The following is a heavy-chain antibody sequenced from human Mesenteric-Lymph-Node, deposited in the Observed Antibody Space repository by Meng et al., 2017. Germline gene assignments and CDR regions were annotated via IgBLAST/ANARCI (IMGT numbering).Heavy chain of an antibody. D-gene: IGHD5-18*01. CDR3: ARDPVGYSYGPKFDY. J-gene: IGHJ4*02. V-gene: IGHV4-34*01. CDR2: INHSGST. Sequence: SETLSLTCTVSGGSISSYYWSWIRQPPGKGLEWIGEINHSGSTNYNPSLKSRVTISVDTSKNQFSLKLSSVTAADTAVYYCARDPVGYSYGPKFDYWGQGTLVT. CDR1: GGSISSYY.